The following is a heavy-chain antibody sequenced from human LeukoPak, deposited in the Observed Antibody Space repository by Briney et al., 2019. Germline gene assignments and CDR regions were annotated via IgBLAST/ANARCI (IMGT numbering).Heavy chain of an antibody. D-gene: IGHD3-10*01. CDR3: ARQTLDYYGSGSNPD. CDR1: GFTVSSNY. CDR2: IYSGGST. J-gene: IGHJ4*02. V-gene: IGHV3-53*01. Sequence: GGSLRLSCAASGFTVSSNYMSWVRQAPGKGLEWVSVIYSGGSTYYADSVKGRFTISRDNSKNTLYLQMNSLRPEDTAVYYCARQTLDYYGSGSNPDWGQGTLVTVFS.